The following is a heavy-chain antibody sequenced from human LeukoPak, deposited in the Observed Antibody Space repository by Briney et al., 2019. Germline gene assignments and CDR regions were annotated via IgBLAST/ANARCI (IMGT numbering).Heavy chain of an antibody. J-gene: IGHJ5*02. D-gene: IGHD1-20*01. CDR3: ARDLITGTVRFDP. CDR2: TYYSGST. V-gene: IGHV4-61*01. CDR1: GGSVSSGSYY. Sequence: SETLSLTCTVSGGSVSSGSYYWSWIRQPPGKGLEWIGYTYYSGSTNYNPSLKSRVTISVDTSKNQFSLKLSSVTAADTAVYYCARDLITGTVRFDPWGQGTLVTVSS.